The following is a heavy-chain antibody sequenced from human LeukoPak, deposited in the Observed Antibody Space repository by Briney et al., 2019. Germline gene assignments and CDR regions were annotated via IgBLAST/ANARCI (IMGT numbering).Heavy chain of an antibody. D-gene: IGHD2-2*02. CDR2: INHSGST. V-gene: IGHV4-34*01. CDR3: ARGTIVPAAITANFDY. CDR1: GGSFSGYY. Sequence: SETLSLTCAVYGGSFSGYYWSWIRQPPGKGLEWIGEINHSGSTNYNPSLKSRVTISVDTSKNQFSLKLSSVTAADTAVYYCARGTIVPAAITANFDYWGQGTLVTVS. J-gene: IGHJ4*02.